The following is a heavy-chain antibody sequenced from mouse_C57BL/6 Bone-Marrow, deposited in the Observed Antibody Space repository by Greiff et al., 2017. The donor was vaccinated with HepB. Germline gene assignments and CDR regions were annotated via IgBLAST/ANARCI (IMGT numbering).Heavy chain of an antibody. D-gene: IGHD1-1*01. Sequence: QVQLQQSGAELARPGASVKLSCKASGYTFTSYGISWVKQRTGQGLEWIGEIYPRSGNTYYNEKFKGKATLTADKSSSTAYMELRSLTSEDSAVYFCARWGPDYYGSSCDYFDYWGQGTTLTVSS. CDR3: ARWGPDYYGSSCDYFDY. V-gene: IGHV1-81*01. CDR1: GYTFTSYG. CDR2: IYPRSGNT. J-gene: IGHJ2*01.